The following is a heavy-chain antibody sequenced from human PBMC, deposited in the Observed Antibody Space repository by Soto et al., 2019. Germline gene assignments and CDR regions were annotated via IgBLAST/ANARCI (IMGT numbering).Heavy chain of an antibody. CDR2: IHDSGST. V-gene: IGHV4-31*03. D-gene: IGHD6-13*01. J-gene: IGHJ5*02. CDR3: ARLHRYGSSWSAEDWFDP. CDR1: GGSISGNFF. Sequence: TSETLSLTCTVSGGSISGNFFWSWIRQHPGKGLEWIGNIHDSGSTYYSPPLKSRVTLSIDTSKNQFSLKLTSVTAADTAVYFCARLHRYGSSWSAEDWFDPWGQGTLVTVSS.